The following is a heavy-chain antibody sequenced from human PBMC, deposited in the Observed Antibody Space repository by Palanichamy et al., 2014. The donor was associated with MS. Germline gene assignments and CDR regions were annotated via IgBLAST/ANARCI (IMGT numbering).Heavy chain of an antibody. Sequence: QVQLVESGGGVVQPGRSLRLFLWGPLDSPSAPILCTGSARLQGKGLEWVAVISYDGSEKYYADSVKGRFSISRDNSRDALYLQMDNLRPEDTAVYYCARGIAKVFCRDGNCFADFFRPIWIHPLDYWGQGTLVSVSS. D-gene: IGHD5-18*01. CDR2: ISYDGSEK. CDR3: ARGIAKVFCRDGNCFADFFRPIWIHPLDY. J-gene: IGHJ4*02. CDR1: DSPSAPIL. V-gene: IGHV3-30-3*01.